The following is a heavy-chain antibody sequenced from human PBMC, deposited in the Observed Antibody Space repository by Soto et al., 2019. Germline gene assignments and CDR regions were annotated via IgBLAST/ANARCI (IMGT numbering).Heavy chain of an antibody. CDR3: AMDLYGGSSRFDY. J-gene: IGHJ4*02. D-gene: IGHD2-15*01. CDR2: IRNKANSYTT. Sequence: PGXSRRLSGAASGFTFRNYYMAWVRQAPGKGLEWVGRIRNKANSYTTEYAASVKGRSTISRDNSKNTLFLQMNSLRVEDTAVYYCAMDLYGGSSRFDYWGQGTLVTVSS. CDR1: GFTFRNYY. V-gene: IGHV3-72*01.